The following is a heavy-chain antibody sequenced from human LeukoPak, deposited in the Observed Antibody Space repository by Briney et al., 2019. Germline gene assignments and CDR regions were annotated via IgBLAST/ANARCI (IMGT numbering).Heavy chain of an antibody. CDR3: AKDSVTTIPDF. Sequence: GGSLRLSCAASGFTVSSNYMTWVRQAPGKGLEWVSIIYSGGSTSYADSVKGRFTISRDNSKNTLYLQMNSLRAEDTAVYYCAKDSVTTIPDFWGQGTLVTVSS. J-gene: IGHJ4*02. V-gene: IGHV3-53*01. D-gene: IGHD5-12*01. CDR1: GFTVSSNY. CDR2: IYSGGST.